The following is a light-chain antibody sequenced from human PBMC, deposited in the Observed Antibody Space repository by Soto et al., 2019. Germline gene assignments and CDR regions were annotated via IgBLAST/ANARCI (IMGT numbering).Light chain of an antibody. J-gene: IGKJ1*01. CDR3: QQYNYWPRT. V-gene: IGKV3-15*01. CDR2: GAS. Sequence: EIVMTQSPATLSVSPGERATLSCRASQSVSSNLAWYQQKPGQAPRLLIYGASTRATGIPARFSGSGSGTEFTLTISSLQSEDFAVYYCQQYNYWPRTFGQGTKAEIK. CDR1: QSVSSN.